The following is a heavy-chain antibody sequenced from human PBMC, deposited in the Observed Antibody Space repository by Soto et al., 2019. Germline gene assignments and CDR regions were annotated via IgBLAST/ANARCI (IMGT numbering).Heavy chain of an antibody. CDR1: GFTFDDYA. J-gene: IGHJ6*02. Sequence: SLRLSCSPSGFTFDDYAMHRVRQGPGKVLEWVSGISWNSGSIGYADSVKGRFTISRDYANNSLYLQMNSLSAEDTALYYCTQSTLNRTRIAAAASNVGHHYGMGGCRRRPTVTVCS. CDR3: TQSTLNRTRIAAAASNVGHHYGMGG. CDR2: ISWNSGSI. D-gene: IGHD2-15*01. V-gene: IGHV3-9*01.